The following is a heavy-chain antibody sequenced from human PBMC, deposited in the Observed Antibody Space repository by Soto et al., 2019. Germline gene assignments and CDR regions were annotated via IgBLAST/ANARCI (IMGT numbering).Heavy chain of an antibody. CDR3: ARGLLNYYDRSGYYHHDAFDI. J-gene: IGHJ3*02. Sequence: ASVKVSCKASGYTFTSYYMHWVRQAPGKGLEWMGIINPSGGSTSYAQKFQGRVTMTRDTSTSTVYMELSSLRSEDTAVYYCARGLLNYYDRSGYYHHDAFDIWGQGTMVTVSS. D-gene: IGHD3-22*01. CDR2: INPSGGST. V-gene: IGHV1-46*01. CDR1: GYTFTSYY.